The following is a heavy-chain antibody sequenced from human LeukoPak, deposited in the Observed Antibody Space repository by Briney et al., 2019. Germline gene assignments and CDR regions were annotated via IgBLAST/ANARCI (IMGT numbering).Heavy chain of an antibody. D-gene: IGHD6-19*01. CDR2: IIISSSYI. CDR3: AKSYSSGWYFDY. J-gene: IGHJ4*02. V-gene: IGHV3-21*04. Sequence: PGGSLRLSCAASGFTFGSYSMNWVRQAPGKGLEWVLSIIISSSYIYYADSVKGRSTISRDNSKNTLYLQMNSLRAEDKAVYYCAKSYSSGWYFDYWGQGTLVSVSS. CDR1: GFTFGSYS.